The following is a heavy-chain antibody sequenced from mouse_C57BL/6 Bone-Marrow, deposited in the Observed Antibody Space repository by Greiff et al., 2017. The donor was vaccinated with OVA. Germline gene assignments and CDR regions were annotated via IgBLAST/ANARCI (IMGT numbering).Heavy chain of an antibody. V-gene: IGHV2-6*01. Sequence: VQGVESGPGLVAPSQSLSITCTVSGFSLTSYGVDWVRQSPGKGLEWLGVIWGVGSTNYNSALKSRLSISKDNSTSQVFLKMNSLQTDDTAMYYCASGPLYGSSPFAYWGQGTLVTVSA. CDR1: GFSLTSYG. CDR2: IWGVGST. D-gene: IGHD1-1*01. J-gene: IGHJ3*01. CDR3: ASGPLYGSSPFAY.